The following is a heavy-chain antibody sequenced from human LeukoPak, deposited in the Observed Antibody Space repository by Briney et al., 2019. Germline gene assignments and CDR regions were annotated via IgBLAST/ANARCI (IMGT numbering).Heavy chain of an antibody. CDR3: ARANIAARTFDY. D-gene: IGHD6-6*01. CDR1: GYTFTSYY. V-gene: IGHV1-2*02. Sequence: ASVKVSCKASGYTFTSYYMHWVRQAPGQGLEWMGWINPNSGGTNYAQKFQGRVTMTRDTSISTAYMELSRLRSDDTAVYYCARANIAARTFDYWGQGTLVTVSS. CDR2: INPNSGGT. J-gene: IGHJ4*02.